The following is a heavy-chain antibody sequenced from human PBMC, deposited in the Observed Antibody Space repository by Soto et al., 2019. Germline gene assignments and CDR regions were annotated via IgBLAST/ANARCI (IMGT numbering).Heavy chain of an antibody. J-gene: IGHJ4*02. CDR3: ARDFGYSGYEGPDY. CDR2: ISSSSSYI. D-gene: IGHD5-12*01. Sequence: GGSLRLSCAASGFTFSSYSMNWVRQAPGKGLEWVSSISSSSSYIYYADSVKGRFTISRDNAKNSLYLQMNSLRAEDTAVYYCARDFGYSGYEGPDYWGQGTLVTVSS. CDR1: GFTFSSYS. V-gene: IGHV3-21*01.